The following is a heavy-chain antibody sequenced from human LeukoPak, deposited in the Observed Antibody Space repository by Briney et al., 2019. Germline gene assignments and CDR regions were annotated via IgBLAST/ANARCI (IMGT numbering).Heavy chain of an antibody. CDR3: ARAGGGNAHFDY. V-gene: IGHV3-74*01. CDR2: INSDGTST. CDR1: GFTSSSSW. D-gene: IGHD2-15*01. J-gene: IGHJ4*02. Sequence: GGSLRLSCAASGFTSSSSWMYWVRQAPGKGLAWVSRINSDGTSTTYADSVKGRFTISRDNAKNTLYLQMNTLRAEDTAVYYCARAGGGNAHFDYWGQGTLVTVSS.